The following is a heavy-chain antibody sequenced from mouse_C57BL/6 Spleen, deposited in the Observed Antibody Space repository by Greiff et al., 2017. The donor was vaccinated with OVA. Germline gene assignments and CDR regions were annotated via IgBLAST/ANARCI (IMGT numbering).Heavy chain of an antibody. J-gene: IGHJ4*01. Sequence: VQLQQSGAELARPGASVKLSCKASGYTFTSYGISWVKQRTGQGLEWIGEIYPRSGNTYYNEKFKGKATLTADKSSSTAYMELRRLPSEDSAVYFCASSSYGARDYWGQGTSVTVAS. CDR2: IYPRSGNT. CDR1: GYTFTSYG. CDR3: ASSSYGARDY. V-gene: IGHV1-81*01. D-gene: IGHD1-1*01.